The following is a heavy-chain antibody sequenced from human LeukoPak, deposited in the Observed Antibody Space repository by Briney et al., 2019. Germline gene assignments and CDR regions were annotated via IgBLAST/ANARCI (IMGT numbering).Heavy chain of an antibody. J-gene: IGHJ6*02. CDR2: IYHSGIT. CDR3: ARSVRYCSGTSCA. CDR1: GDSISSTYW. D-gene: IGHD2-2*01. Sequence: SETLSLTCAVSGDSISSTYWWTWVRQPPGRGLEWLGEIYHSGITIYNPSLKSRITVSADKSKNQFSLKLSSVTAADTAVYYCARSVRYCSGTSCAWGQGTTVTVSS. V-gene: IGHV4-4*02.